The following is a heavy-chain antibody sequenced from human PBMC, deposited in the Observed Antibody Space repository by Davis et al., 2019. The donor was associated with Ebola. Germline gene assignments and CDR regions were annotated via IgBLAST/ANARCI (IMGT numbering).Heavy chain of an antibody. J-gene: IGHJ4*02. CDR1: GFTFSSYW. V-gene: IGHV3-74*01. CDR3: ARSLGYCSGGSCYDEWGFDY. D-gene: IGHD2-15*01. CDR2: INSDGSST. Sequence: GESLKISCAASGFTFSSYWMHWVRQAPGKGLVWVSRINSDGSSTSYADSVKGRFTISRDNAKNTLYLQMNSLRAEDTAVYYCARSLGYCSGGSCYDEWGFDYWGQGTLVTVSS.